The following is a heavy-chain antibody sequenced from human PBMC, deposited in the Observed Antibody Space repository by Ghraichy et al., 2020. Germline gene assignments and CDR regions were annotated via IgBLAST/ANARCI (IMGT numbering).Heavy chain of an antibody. Sequence: SVKVSCKASGFTFTSSAMQWVRQARGQRLEWIGWIVVGSGNTNYAQKFQERVTITRDMSTSTAYMELSSLRSEDTAVYYCAAPSTVVAATPEVYYYYGMDVWGQGTTVTVSS. V-gene: IGHV1-58*02. CDR3: AAPSTVVAATPEVYYYYGMDV. CDR1: GFTFTSSA. CDR2: IVVGSGNT. D-gene: IGHD2-15*01. J-gene: IGHJ6*02.